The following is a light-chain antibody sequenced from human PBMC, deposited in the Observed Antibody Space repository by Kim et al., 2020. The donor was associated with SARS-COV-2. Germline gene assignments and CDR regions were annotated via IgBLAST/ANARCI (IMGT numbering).Light chain of an antibody. J-gene: IGKJ1*01. Sequence: SACVGDKVTITCRASQSISGGVAWYQQKPGKAPKLLIYDASSLESGVPSRFSGSGSGTDFTLIVSSLQPDDFATYYCQQYSNRWTFGQGTEVDIK. CDR2: DAS. CDR1: QSISGG. CDR3: QQYSNRWT. V-gene: IGKV1-5*01.